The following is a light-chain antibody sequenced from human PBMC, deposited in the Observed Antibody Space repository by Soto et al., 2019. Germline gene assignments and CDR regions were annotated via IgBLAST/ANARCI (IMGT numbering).Light chain of an antibody. J-gene: IGKJ1*01. CDR3: QQRSNWPRT. V-gene: IGKV1-9*01. CDR2: KAS. Sequence: DIQLTQSPSFLSASLGDRVTITCRASQGISSYLAWYQQKPGKAPKLLIYKASSLESGVPSRFSGSGSGTDFTLTISSLQSEDFAVYYCQQRSNWPRTFGQGTKVDIK. CDR1: QGISSY.